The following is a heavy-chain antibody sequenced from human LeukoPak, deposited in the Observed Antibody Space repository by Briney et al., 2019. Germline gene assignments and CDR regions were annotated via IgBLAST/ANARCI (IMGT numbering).Heavy chain of an antibody. CDR1: GGSISSYY. J-gene: IGHJ4*02. CDR2: IYYSGST. CDR3: ARVRYGGNSFDY. D-gene: IGHD4-23*01. V-gene: IGHV4-59*01. Sequence: SGTLSLTCTVSGGSISSYYWSWIRQPPGKGLEWIGYIYYSGSTNYNPSLKSRVTISVDTSKNQFSLKLSSVTAADTAVYYCARVRYGGNSFDYWGQGTLVTVSS.